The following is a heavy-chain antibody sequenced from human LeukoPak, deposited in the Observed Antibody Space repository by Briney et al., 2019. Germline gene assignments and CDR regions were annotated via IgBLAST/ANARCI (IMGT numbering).Heavy chain of an antibody. D-gene: IGHD4-11*01. Sequence: GASVKVSCKASGYMFTGFYIHWVRQAPGQGLEWMGWINPNTGGTNFAQKFQGRVTITRDTSISTAYMEPNRLTSNDTAVYYCARDGIGVFTGYSRNVLDSWGQGTLVTVSS. CDR1: GYMFTGFY. CDR2: INPNTGGT. CDR3: ARDGIGVFTGYSRNVLDS. J-gene: IGHJ4*02. V-gene: IGHV1-2*02.